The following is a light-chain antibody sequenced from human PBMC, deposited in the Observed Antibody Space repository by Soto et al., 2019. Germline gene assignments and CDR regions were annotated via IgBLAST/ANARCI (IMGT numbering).Light chain of an antibody. CDR3: QESHRDLLI. V-gene: IGKV1-39*01. CDR2: AAS. CDR1: QGISSY. Sequence: DIQMTQSPSTLSASVGDRVTMTCRASQGISSYLAWYQQKPGKAPKLLIYAASSLQSGVLSRFSGSGSGTDFTLTINSLQPEDFGTYYCQESHRDLLIFGPGTKVDIK. J-gene: IGKJ3*01.